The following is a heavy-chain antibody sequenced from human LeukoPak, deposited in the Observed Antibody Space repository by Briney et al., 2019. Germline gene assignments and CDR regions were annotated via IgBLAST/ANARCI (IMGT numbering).Heavy chain of an antibody. D-gene: IGHD3-22*01. CDR2: IYYSGST. CDR1: GGSISSYY. J-gene: IGHJ4*02. V-gene: IGHV4-59*12. CDR3: ARGGGYYDSSGYYGYYFDY. Sequence: SETLSLTCTVSGGSISSYYWSWIRQPPGKGLEWIGYIYYSGSTNYNPSLKSRVTISVDTSKNQFSLKLSSVTAADTAVYYCARGGGYYDSSGYYGYYFDYWGQGTLVTVSS.